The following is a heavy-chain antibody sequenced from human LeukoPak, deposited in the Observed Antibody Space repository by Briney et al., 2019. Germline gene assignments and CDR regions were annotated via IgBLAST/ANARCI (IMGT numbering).Heavy chain of an antibody. V-gene: IGHV4-59*12. D-gene: IGHD3-10*01. CDR1: GGSLSSYY. CDR3: ARESAGSGSYVSGDI. J-gene: IGHJ3*02. Sequence: PSETLSLTCTVSGGSLSSYYWSWIRQPPGRGLEWIGYIYYSGSTTYNPSLKSRVTISVDTSKNQFSLKLSSVTAADAAVYYCARESAGSGSYVSGDIWGQGTMVTVSS. CDR2: IYYSGST.